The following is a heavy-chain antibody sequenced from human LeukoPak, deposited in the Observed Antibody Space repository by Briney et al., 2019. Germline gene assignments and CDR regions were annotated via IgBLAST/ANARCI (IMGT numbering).Heavy chain of an antibody. CDR2: IKQDGSEK. CDR3: ARKTYRDYFDY. J-gene: IGHJ4*02. CDR1: GFTFSSYW. D-gene: IGHD4-11*01. V-gene: IGHV3-7*01. Sequence: GGSLRLSCAASGFTFSSYWMSWVRQASGKGLEWVANIKQDGSEKYYVDSVKGRFTISRDNAKNSLYLQMNSLRAEDTAVYYCARKTYRDYFDYWGQGTLVTVSS.